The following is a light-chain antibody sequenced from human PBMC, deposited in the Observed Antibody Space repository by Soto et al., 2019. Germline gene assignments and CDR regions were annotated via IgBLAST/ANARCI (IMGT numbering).Light chain of an antibody. CDR3: QQYNTYSA. CDR1: QTISSW. Sequence: DIQMTQSPSTLSGSVGDRVTTTCRASQTISSWLAWYQQKPGKAPKLLIYKASTLKSGVPSRFSGSGSGTEFTLAINSLQPDDFATYYCQQYNTYSAFGQGTKVDI. CDR2: KAS. J-gene: IGKJ1*01. V-gene: IGKV1-5*03.